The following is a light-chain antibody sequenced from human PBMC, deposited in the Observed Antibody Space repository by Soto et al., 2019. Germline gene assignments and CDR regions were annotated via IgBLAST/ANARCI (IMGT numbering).Light chain of an antibody. CDR3: QQYNTWPRT. CDR1: HNIGSN. CDR2: GAS. Sequence: EIVMTQSPATLSVSPGERVTFSCRASHNIGSNLAWYQHKPGQAPSLLIYGASTGATGIPARFSGSGYGTEFTLTINSLQPEDFAVYYCQQYNTWPRTFGQGTKVDNK. V-gene: IGKV3-15*01. J-gene: IGKJ1*01.